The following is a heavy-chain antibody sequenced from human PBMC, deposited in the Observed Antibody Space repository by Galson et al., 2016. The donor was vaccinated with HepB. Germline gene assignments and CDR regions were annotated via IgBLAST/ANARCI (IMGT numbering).Heavy chain of an antibody. CDR3: ARPRVAAAGAFDF. CDR2: ICYSGST. J-gene: IGHJ4*02. V-gene: IGHV4-39*01. CDR1: GGSISSSSHY. Sequence: ETLSLTCTVSGGSISSSSHYWGWIRQPPGKGLEWIGNICYSGSTYYNPSLKSRITISVDTSKKQFSLKLSSVTAADTAVYFCARPRVAAAGAFDFWGQGTLVTVSS. D-gene: IGHD6-13*01.